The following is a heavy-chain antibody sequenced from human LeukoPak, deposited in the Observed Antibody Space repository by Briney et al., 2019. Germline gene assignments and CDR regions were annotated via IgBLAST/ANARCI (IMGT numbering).Heavy chain of an antibody. Sequence: GGSLRLSCAAPGFTFSDYWMAWVRKAPGKGLGWGAVSWYDGSNEYYAESVKGRFTISRDNSKNTLYLQMNSLRAEDTAVYYCAKAGYYGDYSDAFDIWGQGTMVTVSS. V-gene: IGHV3-33*06. CDR1: GFTFSDYW. CDR3: AKAGYYGDYSDAFDI. CDR2: SWYDGSNE. J-gene: IGHJ3*02. D-gene: IGHD4-17*01.